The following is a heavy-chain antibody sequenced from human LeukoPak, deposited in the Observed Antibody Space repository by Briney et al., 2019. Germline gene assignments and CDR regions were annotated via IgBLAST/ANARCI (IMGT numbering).Heavy chain of an antibody. V-gene: IGHV3-30*14. CDR2: ISFDGSNK. D-gene: IGHD4-23*01. CDR1: GFTFSSYA. CDR3: ARDLTYGGKRGYYFDY. J-gene: IGHJ4*02. Sequence: GGSLRLSCAASGFTFSSYAMYWVRQAPGKGLEWVALISFDGSNKYYADSVKGRFTISRDNSKNTLYLQMNSLRAEDTAVYYCARDLTYGGKRGYYFDYWGQGTLVTVSS.